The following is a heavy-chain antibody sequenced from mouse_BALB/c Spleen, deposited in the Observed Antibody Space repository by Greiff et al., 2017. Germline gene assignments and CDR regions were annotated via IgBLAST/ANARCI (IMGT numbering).Heavy chain of an antibody. V-gene: IGHV7-3*02. CDR1: GFTFTDYY. D-gene: IGHD1-1*01. J-gene: IGHJ2*01. Sequence: EVKLMESGGGLVQPGGSLRLSCATSGFTFTDYYMSWVRQPPGKALEWLGFIRNKANGYTTEYSASVKGRFTISRDNSQSILYLQMNTLRAEDSATYYCARDFPHYYGSSYDWGQGTTLTVSS. CDR3: ARDFPHYYGSSYD. CDR2: IRNKANGYTT.